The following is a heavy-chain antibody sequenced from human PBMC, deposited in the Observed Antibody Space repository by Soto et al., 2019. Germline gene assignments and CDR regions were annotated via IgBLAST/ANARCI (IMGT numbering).Heavy chain of an antibody. D-gene: IGHD1-26*01. Sequence: ASVKVSCKASGYTFTASYMHWVRQAPGQGLEWMGIIDPSGGSTRYSQKFQGRVTMTRDTSTSTVYMELNSLRSEDTAVFYCARDSGHYYRSDAFDKWGQGTMVTVSS. CDR3: ARDSGHYYRSDAFDK. J-gene: IGHJ3*02. CDR2: IDPSGGST. CDR1: GYTFTASY. V-gene: IGHV1-46*01.